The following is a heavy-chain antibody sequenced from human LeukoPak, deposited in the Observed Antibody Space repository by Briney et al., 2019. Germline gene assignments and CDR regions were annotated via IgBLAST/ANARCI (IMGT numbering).Heavy chain of an antibody. CDR1: GGSISSYY. V-gene: IGHV4-59*08. CDR2: IYYSGST. J-gene: IGHJ4*02. Sequence: PSETLSLTCTVSGGSISSYYWNRIRQPPGKGLEWIGYIYYSGSTNYNPSLKSRVTISVDTSKNQFSLKLSSVTAADTAVYYCARRGNPRGSYFYYFDYWGQGTLVTVSS. CDR3: ARRGNPRGSYFYYFDY. D-gene: IGHD1-26*01.